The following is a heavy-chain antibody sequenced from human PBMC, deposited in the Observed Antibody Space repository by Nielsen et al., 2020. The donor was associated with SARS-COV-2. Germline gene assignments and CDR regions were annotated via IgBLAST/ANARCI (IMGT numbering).Heavy chain of an antibody. CDR1: GFSLSTSGVG. V-gene: IGHV2-5*02. CDR3: AHSIAAAGQRGDFDY. CDR2: IYWGDDK. D-gene: IGHD6-13*01. Sequence: SGPTLVKPTRTFTLTCTFSGFSLSTSGVGVGWIRQPPGKALEWLALIYWGDDKRYSPSLKSRLTITKDTSKNQVVLTMTNMDPVDTATYYCAHSIAAAGQRGDFDYWGQGTLVTVSS. J-gene: IGHJ4*02.